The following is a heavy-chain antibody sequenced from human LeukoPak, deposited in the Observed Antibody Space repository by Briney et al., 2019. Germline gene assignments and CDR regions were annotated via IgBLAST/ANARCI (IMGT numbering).Heavy chain of an antibody. D-gene: IGHD5-24*01. CDR1: GGSISNSY. CDR2: ISYSGTT. Sequence: SETLSLTCTVSGGSISNSYWNWIRQPPGKGPEWIGYISYSGTTNSNPSLKSRVTLSVDTSKNELSLKLSSVTAADTAVYYCARRASRENYFGYWGQGTLVTVSS. CDR3: ARRASRENYFGY. J-gene: IGHJ4*02. V-gene: IGHV4-59*08.